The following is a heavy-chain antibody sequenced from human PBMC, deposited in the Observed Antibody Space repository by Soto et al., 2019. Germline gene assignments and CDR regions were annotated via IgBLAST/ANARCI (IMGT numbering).Heavy chain of an antibody. J-gene: IGHJ4*02. CDR1: GGTFSSYT. D-gene: IGHD3-3*01. CDR3: ARENITIFGVVNRALGPGFDY. CDR2: IIPILGIA. V-gene: IGHV1-69*04. Sequence: ASVKVSCKASGGTFSSYTISWVRQAPGQGLEWMGRIIPILGIANYAQKFQGRVTITADKSTSTAYMELSSLRSEDTAVYYCARENITIFGVVNRALGPGFDYWGQGTLVTVSS.